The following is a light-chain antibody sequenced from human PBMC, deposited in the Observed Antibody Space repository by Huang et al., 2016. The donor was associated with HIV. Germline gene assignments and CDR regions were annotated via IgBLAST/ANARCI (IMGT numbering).Light chain of an antibody. J-gene: IGKJ1*01. Sequence: EVLLTQSPATLSESPGETVTLSCRASQGVSEQVAWYQQRPGQSPRLVIYGASNRASGFPRRFSGRGSGTEFSLTISNLQSEDFAVYFCHQYYTLPRTFGQGTKVEI. CDR3: HQYYTLPRT. CDR1: QGVSEQ. CDR2: GAS. V-gene: IGKV3-15*01.